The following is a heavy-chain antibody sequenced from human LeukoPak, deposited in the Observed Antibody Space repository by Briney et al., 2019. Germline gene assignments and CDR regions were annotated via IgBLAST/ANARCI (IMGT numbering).Heavy chain of an antibody. J-gene: IGHJ4*02. D-gene: IGHD2-2*01. V-gene: IGHV4-34*01. CDR1: GGSFSGYY. Sequence: SETLSLTCAVYGGSFSGYYWSWLRQPPGKGLEWIGEINHSGSTNYNPSLKSRVTISVDTSKNQFSLKLSTVTAADTAVYYCARGRYCSSTSCASRIFDYWGQGTLVTVSS. CDR2: INHSGST. CDR3: ARGRYCSSTSCASRIFDY.